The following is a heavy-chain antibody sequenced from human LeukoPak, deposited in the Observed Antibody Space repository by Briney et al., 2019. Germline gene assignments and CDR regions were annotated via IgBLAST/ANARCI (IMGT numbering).Heavy chain of an antibody. Sequence: GGSLRLSCAASGFTFNSYSMNWVRQAPGKGLEWVSSVSRFGDGTFYADSVRGRFTISRDNSKNTLYLQMNSLRADDTAVYYCAKDYAVGSLGSWGQGTLVTVSS. J-gene: IGHJ4*02. CDR1: GFTFNSYS. CDR2: VSRFGDGT. D-gene: IGHD2-2*01. V-gene: IGHV3-23*01. CDR3: AKDYAVGSLGS.